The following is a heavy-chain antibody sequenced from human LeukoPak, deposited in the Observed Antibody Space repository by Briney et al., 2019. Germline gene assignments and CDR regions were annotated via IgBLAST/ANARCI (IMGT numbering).Heavy chain of an antibody. J-gene: IGHJ4*02. Sequence: PGGSLRLSCAASGFTFSTYAMSWVRQAPGKGLEWVSAISDSGGSTYYADSVKGRFTISRDNYRNTLELQMDSLRVEDTAVYYCARGTPVTGTVVLGDYWGQGTLVIVSS. CDR1: GFTFSTYA. D-gene: IGHD1-20*01. V-gene: IGHV3-23*01. CDR3: ARGTPVTGTVVLGDY. CDR2: ISDSGGST.